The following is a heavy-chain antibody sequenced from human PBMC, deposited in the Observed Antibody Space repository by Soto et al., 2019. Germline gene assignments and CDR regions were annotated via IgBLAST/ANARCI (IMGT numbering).Heavy chain of an antibody. CDR1: GFTFSTYA. D-gene: IGHD5-18*01. V-gene: IGHV3-23*01. J-gene: IGHJ3*01. CDR3: AKIGYSSGHMSFAFDL. Sequence: GGSLRLSCAASGFTFSTYAMSWVRQAPGKGLEWVSSTTSSGVTTYYADSVKGRFTISRDNSKNTLYLQMNGLRAEDTAVYHCAKIGYSSGHMSFAFDLWGQGTMVTVSS. CDR2: TTSSGVTT.